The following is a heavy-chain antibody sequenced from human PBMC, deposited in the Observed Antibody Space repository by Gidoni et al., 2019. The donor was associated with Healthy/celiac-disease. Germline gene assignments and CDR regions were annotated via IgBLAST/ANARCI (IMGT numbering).Heavy chain of an antibody. V-gene: IGHV3-74*01. CDR1: GFNFISYW. J-gene: IGHJ5*02. Sequence: EVQLVESGGGLVQPGGSLRLSCAASGFNFISYWMHWDRKSPGKGVVWVLRINSDGSITSYADSVKGRFTISRDNAKNTLYLQMNSLRAEDTAVNYCARADWFDPWGQGTLVTVSS. CDR2: INSDGSIT. CDR3: ARADWFDP.